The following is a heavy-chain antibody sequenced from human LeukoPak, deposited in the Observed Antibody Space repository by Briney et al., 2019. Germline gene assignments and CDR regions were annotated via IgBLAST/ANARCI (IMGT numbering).Heavy chain of an antibody. CDR2: ISSSSSYI. Sequence: PGGSLRLSCAASGFTFSSYTMNGVRQAPGEGLEWVSSISSSSSYIYYADSVKGRFTISRDNAKNSLYLQMNSLRAEDTAVYYCARDLATLGDYWGQGTLVTVSS. CDR1: GFTFSSYT. V-gene: IGHV3-21*01. J-gene: IGHJ4*02. CDR3: ARDLATLGDY. D-gene: IGHD5-12*01.